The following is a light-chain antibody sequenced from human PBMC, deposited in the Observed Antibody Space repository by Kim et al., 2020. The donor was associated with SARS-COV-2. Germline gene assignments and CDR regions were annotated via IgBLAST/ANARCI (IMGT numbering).Light chain of an antibody. CDR2: RNN. CDR3: SAWDRSLSAWV. Sequence: QAGLTQPPSMSRGLRQTATLTCTGNSDNVGNEGVAWLQQHQGHPPKLLSYRNNNRPSGISERSSASRSGNTAFLTITGLQPEDEADYYCSAWDRSLSAWVFGGGTQLTVL. V-gene: IGLV10-54*01. CDR1: SDNVGNEG. J-gene: IGLJ3*02.